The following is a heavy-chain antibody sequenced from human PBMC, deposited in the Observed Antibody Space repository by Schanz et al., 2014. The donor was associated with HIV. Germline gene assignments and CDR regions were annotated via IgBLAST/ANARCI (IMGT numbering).Heavy chain of an antibody. CDR1: GFIFSSYG. Sequence: VQLVESGGGVVQPGRSLRLSCAASGFIFSSYGIHWVRQAPGKGLEWVSSISSGSSHIYNADSLKGRFTISRDNANNSLYLQLNSLSAEDTAVYYCARGSWYSSGWYDDYYYYEVDVWGQGTTVTVSS. J-gene: IGHJ6*02. D-gene: IGHD6-19*01. V-gene: IGHV3-21*02. CDR2: ISSGSSHI. CDR3: ARGSWYSSGWYDDYYYYEVDV.